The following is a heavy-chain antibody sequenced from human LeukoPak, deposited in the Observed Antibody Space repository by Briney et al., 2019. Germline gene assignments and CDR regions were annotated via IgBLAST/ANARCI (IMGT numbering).Heavy chain of an antibody. CDR2: INPNSGGT. V-gene: IGHV1-2*02. Sequence: GASVKVSCKASGYTFTGYYMHWVRQAPGQGLEWMGWINPNSGGTNYAQKFQGRVTMTRDTSISTAYMELSRLRSDDTAVYYCARPAYCGGDCYPSGSWFDPWGQGTLVTVSS. J-gene: IGHJ5*02. CDR1: GYTFTGYY. CDR3: ARPAYCGGDCYPSGSWFDP. D-gene: IGHD2-21*02.